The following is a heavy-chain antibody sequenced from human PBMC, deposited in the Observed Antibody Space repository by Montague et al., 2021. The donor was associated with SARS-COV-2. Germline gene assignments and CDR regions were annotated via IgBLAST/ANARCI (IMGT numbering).Heavy chain of an antibody. CDR2: INYSSNT. V-gene: IGHV4-39*01. D-gene: IGHD3-22*01. J-gene: IGHJ4*02. Sequence: SETLSLTCTVSGGSFSGSSYYWVCIRQPPGMGLEWIGSINYSSNTYYTPSLKIPVTISVYTSKNQFSLKLMSVTAADTAVYYCARHGKARIAMIVVVIGYFDYWGQGTLVTVSS. CDR3: ARHGKARIAMIVVVIGYFDY. CDR1: GGSFSGSSYY.